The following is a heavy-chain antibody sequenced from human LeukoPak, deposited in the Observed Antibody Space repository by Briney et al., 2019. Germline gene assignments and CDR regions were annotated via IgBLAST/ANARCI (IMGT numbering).Heavy chain of an antibody. CDR3: ARDSRFGELLLFDY. CDR2: ISSSSSYI. J-gene: IGHJ4*02. V-gene: IGHV3-21*01. Sequence: GGSLRLSCAASGFTFSSYSMNWVRHAPGKGLEWVSSISSSSSYIYYADSVKGLFTISRVNAKNSLYLQMNSLSAEDTAVYYCARDSRFGELLLFDYWGQGTLVTVSS. D-gene: IGHD3-10*01. CDR1: GFTFSSYS.